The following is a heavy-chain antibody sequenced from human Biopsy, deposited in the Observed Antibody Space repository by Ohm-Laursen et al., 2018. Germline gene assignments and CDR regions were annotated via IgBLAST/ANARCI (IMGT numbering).Heavy chain of an antibody. V-gene: IGHV3-30*02. CDR2: ISNDGDIK. Sequence: SLRLSCAASGFTFTNDNMHWVRQAPGQGLEWVSLISNDGDIKYSADSMEGRFTISRDNSRNTLFLQMNSLKAEDTAVYYCAKDRFPYTSGYSSVFEYWGQGTLVTVSS. J-gene: IGHJ4*02. CDR1: GFTFTNDN. CDR3: AKDRFPYTSGYSSVFEY. D-gene: IGHD3-22*01.